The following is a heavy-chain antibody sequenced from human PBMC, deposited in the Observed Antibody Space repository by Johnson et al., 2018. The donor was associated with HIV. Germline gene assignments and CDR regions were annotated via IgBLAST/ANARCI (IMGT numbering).Heavy chain of an antibody. CDR2: ISGSGGST. V-gene: IGHV3-23*04. CDR3: AKGPLEAYDAFDI. J-gene: IGHJ3*02. Sequence: VKLVESGGGVVQPGRSLRLSCAASGFTFSSYAMSWVRQAPGKGLEWVSAISGSGGSTYYADSVKGRFTISRDNSKNTLYLQMNSLRAEDTAVYYCAKGPLEAYDAFDIWGQGTMVTVSS. D-gene: IGHD5-24*01. CDR1: GFTFSSYA.